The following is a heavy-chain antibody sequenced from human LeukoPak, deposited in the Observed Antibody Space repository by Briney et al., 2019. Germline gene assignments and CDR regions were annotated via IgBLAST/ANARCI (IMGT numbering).Heavy chain of an antibody. CDR3: ARDNDSRDPPHFDY. CDR2: IIPIFGTA. CDR1: GYSFTGYY. J-gene: IGHJ4*02. D-gene: IGHD3-16*01. V-gene: IGHV1-69*06. Sequence: GASVKVSCKASGYSFTGYYMHWVRQAPGEGLEWMGGIIPIFGTANYAQKFRGRVTITADKSTRTAYMELSSLRSEDTAVYYCARDNDSRDPPHFDYWGQGTLVTVPS.